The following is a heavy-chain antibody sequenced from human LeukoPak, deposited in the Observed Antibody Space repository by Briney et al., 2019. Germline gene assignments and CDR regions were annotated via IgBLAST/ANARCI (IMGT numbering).Heavy chain of an antibody. CDR1: GFTFSSYS. Sequence: GGSLRLSCAASGFTFSSYSMNWVRQAPGKGLQGVSSIITRDNYIYYADSVKRRFTISRDKAKNSLYLQMNSLRAEDTAVYYCTTRGNYGSDLGDAFDIWGQGTMVTVSS. CDR2: IITRDNYI. D-gene: IGHD3-10*01. CDR3: TTRGNYGSDLGDAFDI. J-gene: IGHJ3*02. V-gene: IGHV3-21*01.